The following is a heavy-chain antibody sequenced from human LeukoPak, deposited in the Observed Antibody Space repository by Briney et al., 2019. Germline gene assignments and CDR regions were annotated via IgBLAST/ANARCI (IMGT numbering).Heavy chain of an antibody. CDR2: IYHSGST. V-gene: IGHV4-30-2*01. CDR1: GGSISSGGYS. D-gene: IGHD6-25*01. CDR3: ARASYSSGAHFDY. Sequence: SQTLSLTCAVSGGSISSGGYSWSWIRQPPGKGLEWIGYIYHSGSTYYNPSLKSRVTISVDRSKNQFPLKLSSVTAADTAVYYCARASYSSGAHFDYWGQGTLVTVSS. J-gene: IGHJ4*02.